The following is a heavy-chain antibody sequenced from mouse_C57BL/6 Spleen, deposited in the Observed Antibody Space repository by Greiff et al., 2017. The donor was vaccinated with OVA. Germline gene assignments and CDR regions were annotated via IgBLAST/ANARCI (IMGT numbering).Heavy chain of an antibody. D-gene: IGHD1-1*01. CDR1: GYTFTDYT. Sequence: SGPELVKPGASVKIPCKASGYTFTDYTMDWVKQSHGKSLEWIGDINPNNGGTIYNQKFKGKATLTVDKSSSTAYMGLRSLTSEDTAVYYCARGVYYCGISYVHYWYFDVWGTGTTVTVSA. CDR3: ARGVYYCGISYVHYWYFDV. J-gene: IGHJ1*03. V-gene: IGHV1-18*01. CDR2: INPNNGGT.